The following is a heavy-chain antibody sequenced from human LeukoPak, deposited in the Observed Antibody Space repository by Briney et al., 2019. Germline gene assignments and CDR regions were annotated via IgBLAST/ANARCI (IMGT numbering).Heavy chain of an antibody. V-gene: IGHV3-7*03. CDR1: GFTFSSHW. J-gene: IGHJ5*01. CDR3: VRERYSSGWSYWFDS. CDR2: IKQDGSEE. D-gene: IGHD6-19*01. Sequence: GGSLRLSCAASGFTFSSHWMTWVRQAPGKGLEWVANIKQDGSEEYYLGSVKGRFVISRDNAKNSVFLLMNSLRAEDTAVYYCVRERYSSGWSYWFDSWGQGTLVTVSS.